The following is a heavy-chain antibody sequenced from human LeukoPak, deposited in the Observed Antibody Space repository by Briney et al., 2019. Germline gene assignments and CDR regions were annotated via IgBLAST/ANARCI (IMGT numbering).Heavy chain of an antibody. D-gene: IGHD6-19*01. Sequence: SETLSLTCTVSGGSISSYYWSWVRQPPGKGLEWIGYIYYSGSTNYNPSLKSRVTISVDTSKNQFSLKLSSVTAADTAVYYCARAHSGGGYTGRGYFDLWGRGTLVTVSS. CDR2: IYYSGST. J-gene: IGHJ2*01. CDR3: ARAHSGGGYTGRGYFDL. CDR1: GGSISSYY. V-gene: IGHV4-59*01.